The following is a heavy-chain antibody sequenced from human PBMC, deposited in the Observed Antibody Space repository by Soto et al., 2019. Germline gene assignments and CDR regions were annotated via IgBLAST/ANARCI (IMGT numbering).Heavy chain of an antibody. V-gene: IGHV3-30-3*01. D-gene: IGHD6-19*01. J-gene: IGHJ4*02. CDR2: ISYDGNHE. CDR1: GFIFTNYA. Sequence: QVHLVESGGGVVQPGRSLRLSCAASGFIFTNYAMHWVRQAPGKGLEWVAVISYDGNHEYYADSVRGRFTISRDNSNNTLYLQMDSLRADDTALYYCARSSVAGTWGYYFDYWGQGALVTVSS. CDR3: ARSSVAGTWGYYFDY.